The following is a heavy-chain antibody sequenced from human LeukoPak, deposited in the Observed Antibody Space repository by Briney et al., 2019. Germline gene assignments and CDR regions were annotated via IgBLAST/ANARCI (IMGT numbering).Heavy chain of an antibody. D-gene: IGHD3-10*01. CDR1: GGSISSNSYY. CDR2: IYYSGST. J-gene: IGHJ5*02. Sequence: NPSETLSLTCTVSGGSISSNSYYWGWIRQPPGKGLKWIGSIYYSGSTYYNPSLKSRVTISVDTSKNQFSLKLPSVTAADTAVYYCARNRYYYGSGNYGVPNWFDPWGQGTLVTVSS. V-gene: IGHV4-39*01. CDR3: ARNRYYYGSGNYGVPNWFDP.